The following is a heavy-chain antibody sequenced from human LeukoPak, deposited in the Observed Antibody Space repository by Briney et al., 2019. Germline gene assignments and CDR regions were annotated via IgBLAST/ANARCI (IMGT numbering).Heavy chain of an antibody. Sequence: SETLSLTCTVSGGSISSSRYYWGWIRQPPGKGLEWIGYIYYSGSTNYNPSLKSRVTISVDTSKNQFSLKLSSVTAADTAVYYCARSPAAAADPGFDYWGQGTLVTVSS. CDR1: GGSISSSRYY. V-gene: IGHV4-61*05. D-gene: IGHD6-13*01. CDR2: IYYSGST. CDR3: ARSPAAAADPGFDY. J-gene: IGHJ4*02.